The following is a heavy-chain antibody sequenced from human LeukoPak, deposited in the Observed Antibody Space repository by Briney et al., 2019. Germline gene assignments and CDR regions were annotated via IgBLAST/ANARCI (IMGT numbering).Heavy chain of an antibody. CDR3: AKKNIGDGDYEGAFDS. Sequence: GRSLRLSCAASRFTFSSYGMHWVRQAPGKGLEWVAVISYDGSNKYYADSVKGRFTISRDNSKHTLYLQMNSLRAEDTAVYYCAKKNIGDGDYEGAFDSWGQGTMVTVSS. CDR2: ISYDGSNK. CDR1: RFTFSSYG. J-gene: IGHJ3*02. D-gene: IGHD4-17*01. V-gene: IGHV3-30*18.